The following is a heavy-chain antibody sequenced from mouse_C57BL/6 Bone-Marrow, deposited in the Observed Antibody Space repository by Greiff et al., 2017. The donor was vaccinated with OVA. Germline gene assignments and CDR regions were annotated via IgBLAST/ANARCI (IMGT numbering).Heavy chain of an antibody. V-gene: IGHV5-4*03. CDR3: ARGWFHYAMDY. CDR2: ISDGGSYT. J-gene: IGHJ4*01. D-gene: IGHD1-1*02. CDR1: GFTFSSYA. Sequence: DVMLVESGGGLVKPGGSLKLSCAASGFTFSSYAMSWVRQTPEKRLEWVATISDGGSYTYYPDNVKGRFTISRDNAKNNLYLQMSHLKSEDTAMYYCARGWFHYAMDYWGQGTSVTVSS.